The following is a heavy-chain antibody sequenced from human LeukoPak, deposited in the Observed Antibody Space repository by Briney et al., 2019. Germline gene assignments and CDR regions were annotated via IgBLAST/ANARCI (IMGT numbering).Heavy chain of an antibody. D-gene: IGHD5-24*01. CDR1: GFTFSTYA. Sequence: GGSLRLSCAASGFTFSTYAMNWVRQAPGKGLEWVSYISTGGSTIYYADSVKGRFTISRDNAKNSLYLQMNSLRAEDTAIYYCASSGYNYGFDYWGQGTLVTVSS. J-gene: IGHJ4*02. CDR3: ASSGYNYGFDY. CDR2: ISTGGSTI. V-gene: IGHV3-48*03.